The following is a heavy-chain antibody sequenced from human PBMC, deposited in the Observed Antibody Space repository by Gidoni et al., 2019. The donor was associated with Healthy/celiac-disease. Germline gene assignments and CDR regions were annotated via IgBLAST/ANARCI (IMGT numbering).Heavy chain of an antibody. CDR2: INPGGGRT. V-gene: IGHV1-46*03. Sequence: QVQLVQSGAEVKKPGASVKVSCKASGYTFTSYYMHWVRQAPGQGLEWMGIINPGGGRTSYAQKCQGRVTMTRDTSTSTVYMELSSLRSEDTAVYYCASSGTTYYDFWSGYYGFDYWGQGTLVTVSS. J-gene: IGHJ4*02. CDR1: GYTFTSYY. CDR3: ASSGTTYYDFWSGYYGFDY. D-gene: IGHD3-3*01.